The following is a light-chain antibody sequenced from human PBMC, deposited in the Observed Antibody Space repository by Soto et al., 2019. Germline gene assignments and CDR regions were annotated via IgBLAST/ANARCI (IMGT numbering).Light chain of an antibody. CDR2: GAS. CDR1: QSVSSN. J-gene: IGKJ1*01. CDR3: QPYSDWHPT. Sequence: EIVVTQSPATLSVSPGERATLSCRASQSVSSNLAWYQQKPGQAPRLLINGASTRATGIPARFSGSGSGTEFSLTISSLQYEDFEVYYCQPYSDWHPTLGQGTKVDIK. V-gene: IGKV3-15*01.